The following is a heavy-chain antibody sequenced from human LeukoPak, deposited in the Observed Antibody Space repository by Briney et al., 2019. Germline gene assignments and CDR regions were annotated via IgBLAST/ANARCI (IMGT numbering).Heavy chain of an antibody. J-gene: IGHJ4*02. D-gene: IGHD4-11*01. Sequence: PSETLSLTCTVSGGSISSYYWSWIRQPAGKGLEWIGRIYTSGSTNYNPSLKSRVTMSVDTSKNQFSLKLSSVTAADTAVYYCARDSAVREYSNYGFFDYWGQGTLVTVSS. V-gene: IGHV4-4*07. CDR1: GGSISSYY. CDR3: ARDSAVREYSNYGFFDY. CDR2: IYTSGST.